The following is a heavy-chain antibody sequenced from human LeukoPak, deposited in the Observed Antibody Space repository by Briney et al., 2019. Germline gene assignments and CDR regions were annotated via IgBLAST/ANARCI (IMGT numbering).Heavy chain of an antibody. CDR1: LDSTTSNF. V-gene: IGHV4-4*02. CDR3: AREILGGFNPGAY. D-gene: IGHD1-14*01. J-gene: IGHJ4*02. CDR2: IHRSGSP. Sequence: SETLSLTCTVSLDSTTSNFWSWVRQPPGKGLEWIGEIHRSGSPNYNPPLQSRVTISIDRSRNQIVLELSSVTAADTAVYYCAREILGGFNPGAYWGQGTLVTVSS.